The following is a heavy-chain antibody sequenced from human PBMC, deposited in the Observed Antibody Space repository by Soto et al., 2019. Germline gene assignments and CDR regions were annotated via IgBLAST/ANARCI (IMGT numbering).Heavy chain of an antibody. D-gene: IGHD6-13*01. J-gene: IGHJ4*02. V-gene: IGHV4-38-2*01. CDR3: ARGGVIAAASYFDY. CDR2: IYHSGST. CDR1: GYSISSGYY. Sequence: SETLSLTCAVSGYSISSGYYWGRIRQPPGKGLEWIGSIYHSGSTYYNPSLKSRVTISVDTSKNQFSLKLSSVTAADTAVYYCARGGVIAAASYFDYWGQGTLVTVSS.